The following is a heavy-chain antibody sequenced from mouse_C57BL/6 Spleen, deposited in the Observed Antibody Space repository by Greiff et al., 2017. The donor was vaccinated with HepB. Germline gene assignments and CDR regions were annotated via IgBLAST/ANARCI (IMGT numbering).Heavy chain of an antibody. CDR1: GYSFTDYN. CDR3: ARQVTTVVGRNFDY. Sequence: EVQLQESGPELAKPGASVKISCKASGYSFTDYNMNWVKQSNGKSLEWIGVINPNYGTTSYNQKFKGKATLTVDQSSSTAYMQLNSLTSEDSAVYYCARQVTTVVGRNFDYWGQGTTLTVSS. V-gene: IGHV1-39*01. CDR2: INPNYGTT. J-gene: IGHJ2*01. D-gene: IGHD1-1*01.